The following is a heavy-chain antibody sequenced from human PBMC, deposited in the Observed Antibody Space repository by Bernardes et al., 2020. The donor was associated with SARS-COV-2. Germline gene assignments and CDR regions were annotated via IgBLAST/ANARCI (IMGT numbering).Heavy chain of an antibody. J-gene: IGHJ6*02. CDR3: ATAIAAAGNPDDYYYYCGMDV. CDR2: FDPEDGET. Sequence: ASVKVSCKVSGYTLTELSMHWVRQAPGKGLAWMGGFDPEDGETIYAQKFQGRVTMTEDTSTDTAYMDLSSLRSEDTSVYYCATAIAAAGNPDDYYYYCGMDVWGQGTTVTVSS. V-gene: IGHV1-24*01. D-gene: IGHD6-13*01. CDR1: GYTLTELS.